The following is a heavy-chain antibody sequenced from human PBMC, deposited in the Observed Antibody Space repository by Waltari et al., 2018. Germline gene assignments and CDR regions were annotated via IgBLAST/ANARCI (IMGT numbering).Heavy chain of an antibody. J-gene: IGHJ4*02. CDR3: VRDQGSYGTSGSDY. CDR1: GFTFSNYG. CDR2: IWYDGSNK. Sequence: QVQLVESGGGVVQPWRALRVSCAASGFTFSNYGMHWVRQARGKGLEWVAIIWYDGSNKYYADSVKGRFTISRDNSKNTLYLQMNSLRAEDTAVYYCVRDQGSYGTSGSDYWGQGTLVTVSS. V-gene: IGHV3-33*01. D-gene: IGHD5-18*01.